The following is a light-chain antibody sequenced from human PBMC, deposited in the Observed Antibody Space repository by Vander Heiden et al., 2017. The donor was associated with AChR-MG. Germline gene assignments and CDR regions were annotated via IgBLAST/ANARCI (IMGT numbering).Light chain of an antibody. CDR3: HQYGSSPFT. J-gene: IGKJ3*01. CDR2: DAS. V-gene: IGKV3D-20*01. Sequence: EIVLTQSPATLSLSPGERATLSCGASHSVSSNYLAWYQQKPGLAPSLLIYDASIRATGIPDRFSGSGSGTDFTLTISRLEPEDFAVYYCHQYGSSPFTFGHGTRLDI. CDR1: HSVSSNY.